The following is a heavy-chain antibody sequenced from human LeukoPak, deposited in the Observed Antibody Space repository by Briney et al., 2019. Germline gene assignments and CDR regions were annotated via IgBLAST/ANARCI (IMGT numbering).Heavy chain of an antibody. D-gene: IGHD2-8*02. Sequence: GGTLRLSCSASGFIFSTYGMSWVRQAPGKGLEWVISISGSGSTTFYADSVKGRFTISRDNSKNTLYLQMNSLRAEDTAVYYCAKGFPGRALRRYFDYWGQGTLVTVSS. CDR3: AKGFPGRALRRYFDY. CDR1: GFIFSTYG. CDR2: ISGSGSTT. J-gene: IGHJ4*02. V-gene: IGHV3-23*01.